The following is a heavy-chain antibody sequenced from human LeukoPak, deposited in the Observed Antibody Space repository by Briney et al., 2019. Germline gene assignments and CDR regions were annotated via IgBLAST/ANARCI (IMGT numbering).Heavy chain of an antibody. V-gene: IGHV4-59*01. D-gene: IGHD5-24*01. CDR1: GXSISGYY. CDR2: IYNSGST. J-gene: IGHJ4*02. CDR3: ARDGLEGSIL. Sequence: SETLSLTCTVSGXSISGYYWSWIRQPPGKGLEWIGYIYNSGSTTYNPSLKSRVTISVDTSKNQFSLRLRSVTAADTAVYYCARDGLEGSILWGQGTLVTVSS.